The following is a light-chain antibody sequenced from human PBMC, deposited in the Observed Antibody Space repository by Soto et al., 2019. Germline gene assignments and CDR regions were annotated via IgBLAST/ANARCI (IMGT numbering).Light chain of an antibody. CDR2: NAS. CDR1: QSVSSSY. J-gene: IGKJ5*01. CDR3: QQRSNWPSIT. V-gene: IGKV3D-20*02. Sequence: EIVLTQSPGTLSLSPGERATLSCRASQSVSSSYLAWYQQKPGQAPRLLIYNASNRATGIPARFSGSGSGTDFTFTISSLEPEDFAVYYCQQRSNWPSITFGQGTRLEIK.